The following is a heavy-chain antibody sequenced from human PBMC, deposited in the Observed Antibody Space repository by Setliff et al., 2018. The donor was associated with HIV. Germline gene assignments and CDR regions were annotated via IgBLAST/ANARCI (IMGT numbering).Heavy chain of an antibody. CDR1: GYSFGDYW. J-gene: IGHJ3*01. V-gene: IGHV5-51*01. D-gene: IGHD3-22*01. CDR3: ARHRVDTSMLVVKSPGAFDL. CDR2: IFPADSDT. Sequence: PGESLKISCRGFGYSFGDYWSGWVRQKAGQGLEWMGIIFPADSDTRVSPSFQGQVTISADRSPYAAFLQWTSLKASDTGMYFWARHRVDTSMLVVKSPGAFDLWGQGTLVTVSS.